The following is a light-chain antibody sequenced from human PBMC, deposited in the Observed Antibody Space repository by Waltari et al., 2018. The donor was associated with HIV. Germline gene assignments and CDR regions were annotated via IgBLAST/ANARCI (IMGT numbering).Light chain of an antibody. CDR2: GNN. CDR1: SSNIGSNT. J-gene: IGLJ3*02. CDR3: AAWDDSLNGLWV. V-gene: IGLV1-44*01. Sequence: QSVLTQPPSTSGTPGQRVTISCSGSSSNIGSNTVNWYQHLPGTAPKLLIYGNNQRPSGVPDRFSGSKSGTAASLAISGFQSEDEADYYCAAWDDSLNGLWVFGGGTKLTVL.